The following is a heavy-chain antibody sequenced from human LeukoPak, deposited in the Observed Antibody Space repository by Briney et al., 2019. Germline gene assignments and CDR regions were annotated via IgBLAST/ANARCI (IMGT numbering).Heavy chain of an antibody. V-gene: IGHV3-48*01. CDR3: TTRTLRYFDWANGVLFDY. D-gene: IGHD3-9*01. J-gene: IGHJ4*02. CDR1: GFTFSSYS. Sequence: GGSLRLSCAASGFTFSSYSMNWVRQAPGKGLEWVSCISSSSSTIYYADSVKGRFTISRDNAKNSLYLQMNSLRAEDTAVYYCTTRTLRYFDWANGVLFDYWGQGTLVTVSS. CDR2: ISSSSSTI.